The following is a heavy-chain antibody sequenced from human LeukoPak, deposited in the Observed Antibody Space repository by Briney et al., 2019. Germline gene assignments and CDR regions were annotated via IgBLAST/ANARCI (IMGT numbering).Heavy chain of an antibody. D-gene: IGHD3-22*01. V-gene: IGHV4-59*01. CDR3: ARDRDSSGLRDFDL. CDR1: GGSIISYY. CDR2: IYYSGNT. Sequence: SETLSLTCTVSGGSIISYYWSWIRQPPGKGLEWIGYIYYSGNTNYNPSLKSRVSISIDTSKNQLSLQLSSVTAADTAVYYCARDRDSSGLRDFDLWGRGTLVTVSA. J-gene: IGHJ2*01.